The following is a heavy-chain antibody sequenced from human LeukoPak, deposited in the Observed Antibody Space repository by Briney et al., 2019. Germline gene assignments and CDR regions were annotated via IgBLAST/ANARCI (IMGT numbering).Heavy chain of an antibody. Sequence: SETLSLTCAVYGGSFSGYYWSWIRQPPGKGLEWIGEINHSGSTNYNPSLKSRVTISVDTSKNQFSLKLSSVTAADTAVYYCARKRRLLASRHHDYWGQGTLVTVSS. CDR1: GGSFSGYY. V-gene: IGHV4-34*01. J-gene: IGHJ4*02. CDR2: INHSGST. D-gene: IGHD3-3*02. CDR3: ARKRRLLASRHHDY.